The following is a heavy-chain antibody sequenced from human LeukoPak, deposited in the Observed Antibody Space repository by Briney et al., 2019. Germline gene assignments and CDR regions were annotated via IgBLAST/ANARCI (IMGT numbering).Heavy chain of an antibody. CDR3: ARLLLGSESRGFEY. D-gene: IGHD3-10*01. V-gene: IGHV1-8*02. J-gene: IGHJ4*02. Sequence: ASVKVSCKASGYTFTSYDINWVRQATGQGLEWMGWMNPNSGNTNYAQKFQGRVTMTTDTSTTTAYMELRSLRSDDTAVYYCARLLLGSESRGFEYWGQGTLVTVSS. CDR1: GYTFTSYD. CDR2: MNPNSGNT.